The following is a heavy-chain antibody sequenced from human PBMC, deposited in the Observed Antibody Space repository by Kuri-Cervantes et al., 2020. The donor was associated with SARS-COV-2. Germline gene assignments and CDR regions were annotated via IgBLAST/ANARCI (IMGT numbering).Heavy chain of an antibody. CDR3: AREGDIVVVPAVYFDY. D-gene: IGHD2-2*01. J-gene: IGHJ4*02. Sequence: LSLTCAASGFTFSDYYMNWVRQAPGKGLEWVSYISSSGSTIYYADSVKGRFTISGDNAKNSLYLQMNSLGAEDTAVYYCAREGDIVVVPAVYFDYWGQGTLVTVSS. CDR1: GFTFSDYY. CDR2: ISSSGSTI. V-gene: IGHV3-11*04.